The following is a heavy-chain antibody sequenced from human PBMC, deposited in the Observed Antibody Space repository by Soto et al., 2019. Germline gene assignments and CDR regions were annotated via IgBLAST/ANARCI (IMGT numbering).Heavy chain of an antibody. CDR1: GFMFSDYS. CDR2: ISSRSTYI. Sequence: PGGSLRLSCAASGFMFSDYSMNWVRQAPGKGLEWVSSISSRSTYIYYADSVKGRFTISRDNANNSLYLQMNSLRAEDTAVYYCAIGIYYASRSYRPGRPFDSWGQGTLVTVSS. D-gene: IGHD3-10*01. V-gene: IGHV3-21*06. CDR3: AIGIYYASRSYRPGRPFDS. J-gene: IGHJ4*02.